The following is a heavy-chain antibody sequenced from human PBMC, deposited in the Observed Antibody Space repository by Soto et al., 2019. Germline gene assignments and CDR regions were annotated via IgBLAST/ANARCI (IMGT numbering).Heavy chain of an antibody. CDR3: AKDISGLFGISAF. Sequence: YGSSWISQKKRKGLEWGSYISSSSSTIYYADSVKGRFTISRDNAKNSLYLQINSLRAEYTFVYYGAKDISGLFGISAFWG. CDR2: ISSSSSTI. CDR1: YG. J-gene: IGHJ6*01. V-gene: IGHV3-48*01. D-gene: IGHD3-10*02.